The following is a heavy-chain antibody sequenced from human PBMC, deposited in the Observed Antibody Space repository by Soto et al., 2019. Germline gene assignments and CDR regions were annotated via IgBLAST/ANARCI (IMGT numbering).Heavy chain of an antibody. V-gene: IGHV3-64*01. Sequence: GGSLRLSCASSGFTFSTYAMHWVRQAPGKGLEYVSAISSNGRSTYYANSVKGRFTISRDNSKNTLYLQMDSLRAEDMAVYYCARDRCTNGVCYAPSDYWGQGTLVTVSS. CDR2: ISSNGRST. CDR1: GFTFSTYA. D-gene: IGHD2-8*01. J-gene: IGHJ4*02. CDR3: ARDRCTNGVCYAPSDY.